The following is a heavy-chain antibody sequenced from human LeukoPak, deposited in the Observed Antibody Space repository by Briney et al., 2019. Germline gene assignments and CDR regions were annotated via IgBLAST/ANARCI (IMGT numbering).Heavy chain of an antibody. Sequence: SETLSLTCAVYGGSFNDYYWTWIRQSPGKGLEWIGEINLSGSTIYNPSLKSRVTISVDTSKNQFSLKLSSVTAADTAVYYCARDSRISAAGRGLYYFDYWGQGTLVTVSS. V-gene: IGHV4-34*01. CDR1: GGSFNDYY. J-gene: IGHJ4*02. CDR3: ARDSRISAAGRGLYYFDY. CDR2: INLSGST. D-gene: IGHD6-13*01.